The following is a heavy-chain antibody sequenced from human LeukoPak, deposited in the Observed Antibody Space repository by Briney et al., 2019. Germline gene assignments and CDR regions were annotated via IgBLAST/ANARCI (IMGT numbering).Heavy chain of an antibody. CDR2: IKDKGEGGTI. CDR1: GFTFKNAW. CDR3: TTDPRY. J-gene: IGHJ4*02. Sequence: GGSLRLSCAASGFTFKNAWMSWVRQAPGKGPEWVARIKDKGEGGTIDYAASVRGRFTISRDDSRDAVYLQMNSLIVDDSAVYYRTTDPRYWGQGTLVTVSS. V-gene: IGHV3-15*01.